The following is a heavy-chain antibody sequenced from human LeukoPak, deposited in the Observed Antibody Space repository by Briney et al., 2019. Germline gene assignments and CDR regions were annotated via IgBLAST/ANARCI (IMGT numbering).Heavy chain of an antibody. CDR1: GGSISSYY. J-gene: IGHJ6*02. CDR3: ATDRWDSSGYSGYGPRRYYYYSMDV. CDR2: IYYSGST. V-gene: IGHV4-59*01. D-gene: IGHD5-12*01. Sequence: SETLSLTCTVSGGSISSYYWSWIRQPPGKGLEWVGYIYYSGSTNYNPSLKSRVTISVDTSKNQFALKLSAVAACDTAGYYCATDRWDSSGYSGYGPRRYYYYSMDVWGQGTPVTVSS.